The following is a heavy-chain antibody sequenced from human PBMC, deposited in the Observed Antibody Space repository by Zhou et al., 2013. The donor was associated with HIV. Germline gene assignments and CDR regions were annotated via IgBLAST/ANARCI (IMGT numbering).Heavy chain of an antibody. D-gene: IGHD6-19*01. Sequence: QVQLVQSGAEVKKPGSSVKVSCKASGGTFSSYAISWVRQAPGQGLEWMGGIIPIFGTANYAQKFQGRVTITTDESTSTAYMELSSLRSEDTAVYYCARLSRSSGWTYYYYYYMDVWGKGTTVTVSS. J-gene: IGHJ6*03. CDR2: IIPIFGTA. V-gene: IGHV1-69*05. CDR3: ARLSRSSGWTYYYYYYMDV. CDR1: GGTFSSYA.